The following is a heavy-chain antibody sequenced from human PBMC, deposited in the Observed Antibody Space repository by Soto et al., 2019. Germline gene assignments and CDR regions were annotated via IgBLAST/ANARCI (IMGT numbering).Heavy chain of an antibody. D-gene: IGHD6-19*01. CDR1: GFTFSSYS. J-gene: IGHJ5*02. V-gene: IGHV3-21*01. CDR3: AFPSSGWSHGFDP. Sequence: EVQLVESGGGLVKPGGSLRLSCAASGFTFSSYSMNWVRQAPGKGLEWVSSISSSSSYIYYADSVKGRFTISRDNAKNSLYLQMNSLRAEDTAVYYCAFPSSGWSHGFDPWGQGTLVTVSS. CDR2: ISSSSSYI.